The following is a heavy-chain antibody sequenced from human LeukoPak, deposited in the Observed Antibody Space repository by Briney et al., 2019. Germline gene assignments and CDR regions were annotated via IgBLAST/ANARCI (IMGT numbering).Heavy chain of an antibody. CDR2: IYSGGST. V-gene: IGHV3-53*01. J-gene: IGHJ4*02. D-gene: IGHD3-10*01. Sequence: GGSLRLSCAASGFTVNSNYMSWVRQAPGKGLEWVSVIYSGGSTYYADSVKGRFTISRDNSKNTLYVQMNSLRAEDTAVYYCTSGTYYSPFDYWGQGTLVTVSS. CDR1: GFTVNSNY. CDR3: TSGTYYSPFDY.